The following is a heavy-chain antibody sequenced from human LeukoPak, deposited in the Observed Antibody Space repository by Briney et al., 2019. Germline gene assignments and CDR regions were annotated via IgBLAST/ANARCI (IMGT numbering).Heavy chain of an antibody. CDR2: IYYSGST. J-gene: IGHJ4*02. D-gene: IGHD6-19*01. CDR3: ARLIAVAFFDY. Sequence: SKNLSLTCTVSGGSISSSSYYWGWIRQPPGKGLEWIGSIYYSGSTYYNPSLKSRVTISVDTSKNQFSLKLSSVTAADTAVYYCARLIAVAFFDYWGQGTLVTVSS. V-gene: IGHV4-39*07. CDR1: GGSISSSSYY.